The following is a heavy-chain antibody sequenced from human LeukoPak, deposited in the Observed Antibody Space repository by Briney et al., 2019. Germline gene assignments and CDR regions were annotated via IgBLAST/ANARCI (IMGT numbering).Heavy chain of an antibody. CDR3: ARDKRYCSSGRCWGVQFGP. Sequence: GGSLRLSCAASGFTVSSNYMSWGREAPGKGPEWSSIIYRSGDTYYADSVKGRFTISGDNSKNPLYLQMNRLRAEDTALYYCARDKRYCSSGRCWGVQFGPWGQGTLVTVSS. V-gene: IGHV3-66*01. D-gene: IGHD2-15*01. J-gene: IGHJ5*02. CDR2: IYRSGDT. CDR1: GFTVSSNY.